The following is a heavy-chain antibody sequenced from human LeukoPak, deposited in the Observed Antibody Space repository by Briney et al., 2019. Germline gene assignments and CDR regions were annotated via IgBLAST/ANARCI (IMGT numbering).Heavy chain of an antibody. CDR2: ISSSSSYI. Sequence: PGGSLRLSCAASGFTFSSYSMNWVRQAPGKGLEWVSSISSSSSYIYYADSVKGRFTISRDNAKNSLYLQMNSLRAEDTAVYYCARHTRHRRAFDIWGQGTMVTVSS. CDR1: GFTFSSYS. D-gene: IGHD1-1*01. CDR3: ARHTRHRRAFDI. J-gene: IGHJ3*02. V-gene: IGHV3-21*01.